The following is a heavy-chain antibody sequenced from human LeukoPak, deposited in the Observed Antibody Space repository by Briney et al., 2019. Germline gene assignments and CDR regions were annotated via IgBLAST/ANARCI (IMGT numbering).Heavy chain of an antibody. D-gene: IGHD5-18*01. CDR3: ARDKGATAGYSYGYIAY. CDR1: GFTFSSYA. CDR2: ISYDGSNK. J-gene: IGHJ4*02. Sequence: QPGGSLRLSCAASGFTFSSYAMHWVRQAPGKGLEWVAVISYDGSNKYYADSVKGRFTISRDNSKNTLYLQMNSLRAEDTAVYYCARDKGATAGYSYGYIAYWGQGTLVTVSS. V-gene: IGHV3-30*01.